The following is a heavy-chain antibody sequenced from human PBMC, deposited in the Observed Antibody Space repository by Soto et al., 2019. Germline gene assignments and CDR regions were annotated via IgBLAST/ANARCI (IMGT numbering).Heavy chain of an antibody. V-gene: IGHV1-18*01. D-gene: IGHD2-15*01. CDR1: GYTFTSYG. CDR3: ARVDVVVVADTLYY. J-gene: IGHJ4*02. Sequence: ASVKVSCKASGYTFTSYGISWVRQAPGQGLEWMGWISAYNGNTNYAQKLQGRVTMTTDTSTSTAYMELRSLRSDDTAVYYCARVDVVVVADTLYYWGQGTLVTVYS. CDR2: ISAYNGNT.